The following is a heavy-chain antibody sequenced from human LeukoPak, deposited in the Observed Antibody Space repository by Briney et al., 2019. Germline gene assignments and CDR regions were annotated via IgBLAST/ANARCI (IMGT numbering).Heavy chain of an antibody. CDR3: ARFVPRGCYEAPCWHGVDV. Sequence: SETLSLTCAVYGGSFSGYYWSWIRQPPGKGLEWIGEINHSGSTNYNPSLKSRVTISVDTPKNQFSLKLSSVTAADTAVYYCARFVPRGCYEAPCWHGVDVWGKGTTVTVSS. CDR1: GGSFSGYY. J-gene: IGHJ6*04. V-gene: IGHV4-34*01. D-gene: IGHD2-2*01. CDR2: INHSGST.